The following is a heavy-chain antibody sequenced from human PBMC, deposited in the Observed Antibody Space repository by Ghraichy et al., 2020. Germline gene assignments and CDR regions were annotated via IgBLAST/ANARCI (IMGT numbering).Heavy chain of an antibody. CDR1: GGSFSGYY. CDR2: INHSGST. D-gene: IGHD3-22*01. CDR3: AREPYYYDSSGYRGQYYFDY. J-gene: IGHJ4*02. Sequence: ESLNISCAVYGGSFSGYYWSWIRQPPGKGLEWIGEINHSGSTNYNPSLKSRVTISVDTSKNQFSLKLSSVTAADTAVYYCAREPYYYDSSGYRGQYYFDYWGQGTLVTVSS. V-gene: IGHV4-34*01.